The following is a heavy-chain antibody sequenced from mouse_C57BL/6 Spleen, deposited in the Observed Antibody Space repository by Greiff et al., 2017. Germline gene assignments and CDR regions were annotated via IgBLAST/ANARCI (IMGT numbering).Heavy chain of an antibody. CDR1: GYAFSSSW. CDR2: IYPGDGDT. V-gene: IGHV1-82*01. CDR3: ARSGSAMDY. J-gene: IGHJ4*01. Sequence: VKLMESGPELVKPGASVKISCKASGYAFSSSWMNWVKQRPGKGLEWIGRIYPGDGDTNYNGKFKGKATLTADKSSSTAYMQRSSLTSEDTAVYFCARSGSAMDYWGQGTSVTVSS. D-gene: IGHD3-1*01.